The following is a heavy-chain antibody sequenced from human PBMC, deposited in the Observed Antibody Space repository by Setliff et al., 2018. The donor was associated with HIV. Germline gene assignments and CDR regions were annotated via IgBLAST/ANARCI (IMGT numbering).Heavy chain of an antibody. V-gene: IGHV3-23*01. CDR1: GFTFSSHT. Sequence: GGSLRLSCAASGFTFSSHTMSWVRQAPGKGLEWVSSLSGHTMTTYYAGSVKGRSTISRDNAKNTLYLQMNSLGAEDTAVYYCARVPDPWGQGTLVTVSS. CDR2: LSGHTMTT. J-gene: IGHJ5*02. CDR3: ARVPDP.